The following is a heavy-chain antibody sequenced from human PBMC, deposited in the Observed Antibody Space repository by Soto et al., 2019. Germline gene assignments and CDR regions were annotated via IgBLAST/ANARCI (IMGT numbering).Heavy chain of an antibody. CDR3: ARGVTMVRGVILTPHIDY. J-gene: IGHJ4*02. D-gene: IGHD3-10*01. CDR2: IYYSGST. V-gene: IGHV4-31*03. Sequence: QVQLQESGPGLVKPSQTLSLTCTVSGGSISSGGYYWSWLRQHPGTGLEWIGYIYYSGSTYDNPSLTRRVTISVDTSKNQLSMMLSSVSAVLTAVYHWARGVTMVRGVILTPHIDYWGQGTLVTFS. CDR1: GGSISSGGYY.